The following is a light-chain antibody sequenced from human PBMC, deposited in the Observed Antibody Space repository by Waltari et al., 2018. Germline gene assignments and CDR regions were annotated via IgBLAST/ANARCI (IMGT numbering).Light chain of an antibody. CDR1: SSDVGSYNY. J-gene: IGLJ2*01. CDR3: SSYAGNKNL. Sequence: QSALTQPPSASGSPGQSVPISCTGTSSDVGSYNYVSWYQQHPGQAPKLMIYEVSERPSGVPDRVSGSKSGNTASLTVSGLQAEDEADYYCSSYAGNKNLFGGGTKLTVL. V-gene: IGLV2-8*01. CDR2: EVS.